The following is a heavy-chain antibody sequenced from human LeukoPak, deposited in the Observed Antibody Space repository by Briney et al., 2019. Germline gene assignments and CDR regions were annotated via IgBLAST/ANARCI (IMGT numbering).Heavy chain of an antibody. V-gene: IGHV3-73*01. Sequence: GGSLRLSCAASGFTFSGSAMHWVRQASGKGLEWVGRIRSKANSYATAYAASVKGRFTISRDDSKNTAYLQMSSLKTEDTAVYYCTRHLNGAVTGDYWGQGTLVTVSS. CDR3: TRHLNGAVTGDY. J-gene: IGHJ4*02. CDR1: GFTFSGSA. D-gene: IGHD2-21*02. CDR2: IRSKANSYAT.